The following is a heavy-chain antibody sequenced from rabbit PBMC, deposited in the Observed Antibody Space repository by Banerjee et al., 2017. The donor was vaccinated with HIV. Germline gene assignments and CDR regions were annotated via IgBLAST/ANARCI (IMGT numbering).Heavy chain of an antibody. CDR2: IYTGSSGTT. V-gene: IGHV1S45*01. Sequence: QEQLEESGGDLVKPEGSLTLTCTASGFSFSSSYYMCWVRQAPGKGLEWIACIYTGSSGTTYYASWAKGRFTISKTSSTTVTLQMTSLTAADTASYFCARDLAGVIGWNFNLWGPDTLVTVS. CDR1: GFSFSSSYY. CDR3: ARDLAGVIGWNFNL. J-gene: IGHJ4*01. D-gene: IGHD4-1*01.